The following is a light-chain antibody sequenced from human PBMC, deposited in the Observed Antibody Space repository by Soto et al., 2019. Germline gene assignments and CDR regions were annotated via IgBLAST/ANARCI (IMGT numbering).Light chain of an antibody. CDR2: WAS. CDR3: QQYYSTPPYT. V-gene: IGKV4-1*01. CDR1: QSVLYSSNNKNY. Sequence: DIVMTQSPDSLAVSLGERATINCKSSQSVLYSSNNKNYLAWYQQKPGQPPKLLIYWASTRESGVPDRFSGSGSGTDFTLTISSLQAEDVAVYYCQQYYSTPPYTFGHVTKLEIK. J-gene: IGKJ2*01.